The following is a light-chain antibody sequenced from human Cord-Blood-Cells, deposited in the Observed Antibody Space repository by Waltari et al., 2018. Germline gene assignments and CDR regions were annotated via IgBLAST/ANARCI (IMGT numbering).Light chain of an antibody. V-gene: IGKV1-9*01. CDR3: QQLNSYPT. CDR1: HGISSY. CDR2: ASS. J-gene: IGKJ3*01. Sequence: IQLTQSPSSLSASVGDRVTITCRASHGISSYLAWYQQKPGKAPKILIYASSTLQSGGPSRFSGSGSGTDFTLTISSLQPEDFATYYCQQLNSYPTFGPGTKVDIK.